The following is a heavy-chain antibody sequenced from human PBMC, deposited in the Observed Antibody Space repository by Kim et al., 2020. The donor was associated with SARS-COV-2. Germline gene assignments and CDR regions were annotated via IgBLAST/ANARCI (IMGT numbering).Heavy chain of an antibody. CDR1: GFTFGDYA. V-gene: IGHV3-9*01. Sequence: GGSLRLSCAASGFTFGDYAMHWVRQAPGKGLEWVSGISWNSGSIGYADSVKGRFTISRDNAKNSLYLQMNSLRAEDTALYYCAKEAPGAYYDSSGYSLGAFDIWGQGTMVTVSS. CDR2: ISWNSGSI. J-gene: IGHJ3*02. CDR3: AKEAPGAYYDSSGYSLGAFDI. D-gene: IGHD3-22*01.